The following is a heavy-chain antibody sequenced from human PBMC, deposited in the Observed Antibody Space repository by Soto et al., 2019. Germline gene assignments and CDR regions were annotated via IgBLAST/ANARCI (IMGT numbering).Heavy chain of an antibody. CDR1: GFTFSVLA. CDR3: AKDIRYSSSWYSLGS. CDR2: ISGGGGST. D-gene: IGHD6-13*01. Sequence: EVQLLESGGALAQPGESLRLSCVGSGFTFSVLAMSWVRQAPGKGLEWVSAISGGGGSTFFADSVSGRFSISRDNSKGTVYLNMDNLRFEDTAIYRCAKDIRYSSSWYSLGSWGQGTLVNVSS. J-gene: IGHJ4*02. V-gene: IGHV3-23*01.